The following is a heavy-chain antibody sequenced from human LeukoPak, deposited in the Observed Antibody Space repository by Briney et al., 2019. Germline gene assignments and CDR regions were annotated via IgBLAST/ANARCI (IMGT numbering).Heavy chain of an antibody. CDR1: GFTLDDYG. Sequence: GGSLRLSCAASGFTLDDYGMSWVRQAPGKVLEWVSGINWNGGSTGYADSVKGRFTISRDNAKNSLYLQMNSLRAEDTASYYCARVSDISVAAYFDYWGQGTLVTVSS. J-gene: IGHJ4*02. CDR3: ARVSDISVAAYFDY. V-gene: IGHV3-20*04. D-gene: IGHD6-19*01. CDR2: INWNGGST.